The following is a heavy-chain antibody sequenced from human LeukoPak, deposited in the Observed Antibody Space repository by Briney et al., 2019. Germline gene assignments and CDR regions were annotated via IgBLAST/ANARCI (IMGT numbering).Heavy chain of an antibody. Sequence: SETLSLTCTVSRGSTSSYYWSWIRQPPGKGLEWIGRIYTSGSTNYNPSLKSRVTISVDKSKNQFSLKLSSVAAADTAVYYGARDPGSSYFDYWGQGTLVTVS. D-gene: IGHD1-26*01. CDR1: RGSTSSYY. CDR2: IYTSGST. J-gene: IGHJ4*02. V-gene: IGHV4-4*07. CDR3: ARDPGSSYFDY.